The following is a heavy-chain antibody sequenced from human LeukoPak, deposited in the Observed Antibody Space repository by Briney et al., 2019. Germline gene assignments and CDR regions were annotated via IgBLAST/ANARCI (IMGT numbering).Heavy chain of an antibody. V-gene: IGHV4-59*11. CDR1: GDFISSHY. J-gene: IGHJ6*02. CDR2: IYYTGST. Sequence: ASETLSLTCTISGDFISSHYWSWIRQPPGKGLEWIGYIYYTGSTNYNPSLKSRVTISIDTPKNQVSLKLSSVTAVGTALYYCARSVSGWYGMDVWGQGTTVTVSS. CDR3: ARSVSGWYGMDV. D-gene: IGHD6-25*01.